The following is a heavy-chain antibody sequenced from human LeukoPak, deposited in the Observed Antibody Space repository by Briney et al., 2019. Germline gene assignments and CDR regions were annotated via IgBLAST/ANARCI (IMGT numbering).Heavy chain of an antibody. D-gene: IGHD3-22*01. CDR1: GFTSSDHY. J-gene: IGHJ4*02. Sequence: GGSLRLSCAASGFTSSDHYMDWVRQAPGEGLEWVGRTRNKANSYTTEYAASVKGRFTISRDVSSNSLYLQMNSLRAEDTAVYFCAKRGVVIRVILVGFHKEAYYFDSWGQGALVTASS. CDR2: TRNKANSYTT. V-gene: IGHV3-72*01. CDR3: AKRGVVIRVILVGFHKEAYYFDS.